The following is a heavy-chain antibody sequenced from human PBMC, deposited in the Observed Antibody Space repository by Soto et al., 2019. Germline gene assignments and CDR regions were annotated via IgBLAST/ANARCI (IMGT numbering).Heavy chain of an antibody. Sequence: GGSLRLSCAASGFTFSSYAMHWVRQAPGKGLEWVAVISYDGSNKYYADSVKGRFTISRDNSKNTLYLQMNSLRAEDTAVYYCARDPGGTMIVVVTQYYFDYWGQGTLVTVSS. CDR2: ISYDGSNK. D-gene: IGHD3-22*01. CDR1: GFTFSSYA. CDR3: ARDPGGTMIVVVTQYYFDY. J-gene: IGHJ4*02. V-gene: IGHV3-30-3*01.